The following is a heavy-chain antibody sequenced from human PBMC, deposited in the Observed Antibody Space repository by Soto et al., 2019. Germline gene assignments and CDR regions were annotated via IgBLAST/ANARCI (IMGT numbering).Heavy chain of an antibody. CDR3: ARGRGAAAENY. CDR1: GGSVSIGSYY. CDR2: IYYSGST. Sequence: SETLSLTCTVSGGSVSIGSYYWSCIRQPPGKGLEWIGYIYYSGSTNYNPSLKSRVTISVDTSKNQFSLKLSSVTAADTAVYYCARGRGAAAENYWGQGTLVTVSS. D-gene: IGHD6-13*01. J-gene: IGHJ4*02. V-gene: IGHV4-61*01.